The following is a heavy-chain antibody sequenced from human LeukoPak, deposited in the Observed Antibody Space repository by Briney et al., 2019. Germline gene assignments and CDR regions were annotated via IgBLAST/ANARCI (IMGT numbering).Heavy chain of an antibody. D-gene: IGHD3-22*01. J-gene: IGHJ4*02. CDR2: ISGYKGNT. V-gene: IGHV1-18*01. CDR1: GGTFSSYG. CDR3: AREPTSYYYDSSGYYTRDYFDY. Sequence: ASVKVSCKASGGTFSSYGISWVRQALGQGLEWMGWISGYKGNTNYAQKLQGRVTMTTDTSTSTAYMELRSLRSDDTAVYYCAREPTSYYYDSSGYYTRDYFDYWGQGTLVTVSS.